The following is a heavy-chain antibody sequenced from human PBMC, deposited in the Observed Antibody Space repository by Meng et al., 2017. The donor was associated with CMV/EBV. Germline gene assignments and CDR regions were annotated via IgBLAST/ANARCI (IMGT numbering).Heavy chain of an antibody. V-gene: IGHV3-30*04. CDR1: GFTFSSYA. Sequence: GGSLRLSCAASGFTFSSYAMHWVRQAPGKGLEWVAVISYDGSNKYYADSVKGRFTISRDNSKNTLYLQMNSLRDEDTAVYYCARFDGGYIGYHYYYYGMDVWGQGTTVTVSS. J-gene: IGHJ6*02. D-gene: IGHD1-1*01. CDR2: ISYDGSNK. CDR3: ARFDGGYIGYHYYYYGMDV.